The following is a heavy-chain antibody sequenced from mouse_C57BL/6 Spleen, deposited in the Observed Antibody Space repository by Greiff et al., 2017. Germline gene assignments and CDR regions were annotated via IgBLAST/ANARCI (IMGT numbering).Heavy chain of an antibody. CDR2: IYPGDGDT. D-gene: IGHD2-3*01. Sequence: VQLQQSGAELVKPGASVKISCKASGYAFSSYWMNWVKQRPGKGLEWIGQIYPGDGDTNYNGKFKGKATLTADKSSSPAYMQLSSLTSEDSAVYFCARFGDGYYDYFDYWGQGTTLTVSS. CDR3: ARFGDGYYDYFDY. CDR1: GYAFSSYW. J-gene: IGHJ2*01. V-gene: IGHV1-80*01.